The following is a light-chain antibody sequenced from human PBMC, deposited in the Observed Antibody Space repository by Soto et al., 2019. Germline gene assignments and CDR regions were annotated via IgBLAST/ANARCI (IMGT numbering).Light chain of an antibody. J-gene: IGLJ1*01. CDR2: DVG. CDR1: HSDIVNYNY. V-gene: IGLV2-14*03. CDR3: NSYREDHTRFYV. Sequence: QSVLTQPASVSGSPGQSITISCTGTHSDIVNYNYVSWYQHLPGKAPKLMIYDVGSRPSGVSSRFSGSKSGNTASLAISGLQAEDEADYYCNSYREDHTRFYVFGTGTKVTVL.